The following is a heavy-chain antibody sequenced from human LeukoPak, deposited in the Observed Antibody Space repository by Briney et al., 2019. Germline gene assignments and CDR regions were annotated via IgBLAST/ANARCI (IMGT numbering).Heavy chain of an antibody. CDR1: GGSISSSSYY. D-gene: IGHD3-22*01. V-gene: IGHV4-61*02. J-gene: IGHJ4*02. CDR2: IYTSGST. Sequence: SETLSLTCTVSGGSISSSSYYWSWIRQPAGKGLEWIGRIYTSGSTNYNPSLKSRVTMSVDTSKNQFSLKLSSVTAADTAVYYCARDRYYYDSSGSYYFDYWGQGTLVTVSS. CDR3: ARDRYYYDSSGSYYFDY.